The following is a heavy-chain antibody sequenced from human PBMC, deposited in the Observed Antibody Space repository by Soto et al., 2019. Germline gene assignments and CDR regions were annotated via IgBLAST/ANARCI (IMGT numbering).Heavy chain of an antibody. V-gene: IGHV3-21*01. J-gene: IGHJ4*02. CDR2: ISSSSSYI. CDR1: GFTFSSYS. Sequence: GGSLRLSCAASGFTFSSYSMNWVRQAPGKGLEWVSSISSSSSYIYYADSVKGRFTISRDNAKNSLYLQMNSLRAEDTAVYYCARDLYDFWSGTHGYWGQGTLVTVSS. CDR3: ARDLYDFWSGTHGY. D-gene: IGHD3-3*01.